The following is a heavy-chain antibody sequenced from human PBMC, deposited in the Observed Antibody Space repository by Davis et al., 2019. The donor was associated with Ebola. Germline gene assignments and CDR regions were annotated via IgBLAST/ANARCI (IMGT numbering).Heavy chain of an antibody. J-gene: IGHJ4*02. V-gene: IGHV5-10-1*01. CDR1: GYSFTSYW. Sequence: PGGSLTLSCKGSGYSFTSYWISWVRQMPGKGLEWMGRIDPSDSYTNYSPSFQGHVTISADKSISTAYLQWSSLKASDTAMYYCARRGYSENPVIDYWGQGTLVTVSS. CDR3: ARRGYSENPVIDY. CDR2: IDPSDSYT. D-gene: IGHD1-26*01.